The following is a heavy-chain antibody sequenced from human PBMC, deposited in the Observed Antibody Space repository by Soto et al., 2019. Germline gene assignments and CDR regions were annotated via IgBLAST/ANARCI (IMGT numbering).Heavy chain of an antibody. CDR1: GGSISSGGYY. CDR2: IYYSWST. D-gene: IGHD1-20*01. CDR3: ERDRFVEAGNWNIWFDP. J-gene: IGHJ5*02. Sequence: SETLSLTCTVSGGSISSGGYYWSWIRQHPGKGLEWIGYIYYSWSTYYNPSLKSRVTISVDKSKNQFSLKLSSVTAADTAVYYCERDRFVEAGNWNIWFDPWCQGILVTVS. V-gene: IGHV4-31*03.